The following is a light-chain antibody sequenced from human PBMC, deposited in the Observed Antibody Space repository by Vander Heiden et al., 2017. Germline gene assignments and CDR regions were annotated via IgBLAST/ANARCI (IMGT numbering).Light chain of an antibody. CDR1: KLGDKH. CDR2: EDS. CDR3: QTWDSSTVV. J-gene: IGLJ2*01. V-gene: IGLV3-1*01. Sequence: SYEVPQPPSVSVSPGQTASIPCSGDKLGDKHASWYQQRPGQSPVLVIYEDSKRPSGIPERISGSNSGNTATLTISGTQVMDEADYYCQTWDSSTVVFGGGTKLTVL.